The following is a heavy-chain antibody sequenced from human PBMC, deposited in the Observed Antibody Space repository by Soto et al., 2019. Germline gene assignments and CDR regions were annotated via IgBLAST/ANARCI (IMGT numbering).Heavy chain of an antibody. V-gene: IGHV3-23*01. J-gene: IGHJ4*02. CDR3: TGRRNSLY. CDR1: GFTFNSYA. Sequence: VGSLRLSCAASGFTFNSYAMSWVRQAPGKGLEWVSHIGANGDSIYYADSVKGRFTISRDNSKNTLYLQMTGLRADDTAVYYCTGRRNSLYWGQGSLVTVAS. CDR2: IGANGDSI.